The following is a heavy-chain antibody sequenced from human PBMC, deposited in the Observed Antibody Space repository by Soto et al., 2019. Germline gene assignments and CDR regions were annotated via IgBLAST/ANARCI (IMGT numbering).Heavy chain of an antibody. CDR3: ARAVVRGVIGY. J-gene: IGHJ4*02. V-gene: IGHV4-34*01. Sequence: QVQLQQWGAGLLKPSETLSLTCAVYGGSFSGYYWSWIRQPPGKGLEWIGEIKHSGSTNYNPSLKSRVTISVDTSKTQFSLKLSSVTAADTAVYYCARAVVRGVIGYWGQGTLVTVSS. CDR1: GGSFSGYY. CDR2: IKHSGST. D-gene: IGHD3-10*01.